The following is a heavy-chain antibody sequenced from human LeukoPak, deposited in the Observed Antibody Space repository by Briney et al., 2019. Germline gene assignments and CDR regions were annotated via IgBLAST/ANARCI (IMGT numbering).Heavy chain of an antibody. D-gene: IGHD6-13*01. CDR3: ARDLIPGIAAAATDAFDI. J-gene: IGHJ3*02. CDR1: GYTFTSYG. CDR2: ISAYNGNT. Sequence: ASVKVSCKASGYTFTSYGISWVRQAPGQGLEWMGWISAYNGNTNYAQKLQGRVPMTTDTSTSTAYKELRSLRSDDTAVYYCARDLIPGIAAAATDAFDIWGQGTMVTVSS. V-gene: IGHV1-18*01.